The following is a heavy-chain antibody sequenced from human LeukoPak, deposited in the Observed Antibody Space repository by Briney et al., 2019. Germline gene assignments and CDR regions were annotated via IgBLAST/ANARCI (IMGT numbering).Heavy chain of an antibody. CDR2: ISIDGVYK. D-gene: IGHD1-26*01. V-gene: IGHV3-30*03. Sequence: GGSLSLSCAASGFSFSSQGMHWVRQAPGEGLKWVAVISIDGVYKYYADSVKGRFIISRDNSKNTLYLQMNSLRRDDTAVYYCARDLLGATGFDYWGQGTLVTVSS. J-gene: IGHJ4*02. CDR1: GFSFSSQG. CDR3: ARDLLGATGFDY.